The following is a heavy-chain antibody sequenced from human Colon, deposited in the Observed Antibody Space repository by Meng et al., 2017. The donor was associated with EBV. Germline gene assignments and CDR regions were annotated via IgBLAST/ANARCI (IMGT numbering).Heavy chain of an antibody. J-gene: IGHJ4*02. CDR3: ASSDCSGGTCYLDC. CDR2: INHVGST. V-gene: IGHV4-34*01. CDR1: GGSFSDSY. D-gene: IGHD2-15*01. Sequence: LLRCASGFLTSPESPSSTCTVYGGSFSDSYWTWIRQPPGKGLEWIGEINHVGSTTYNPSLKSRVTISVDTSKNQFSLKLSSVTAADAAVYYCASSDCSGGTCYLDCWGQGTLVTASS.